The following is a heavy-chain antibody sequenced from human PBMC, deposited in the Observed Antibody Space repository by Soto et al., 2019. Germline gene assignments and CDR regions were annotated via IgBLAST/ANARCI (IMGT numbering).Heavy chain of an antibody. Sequence: GGSLRLSCAASGFTFSSYAMSWVRQAPGKGLEWVSAISGSGGSTYYADSVKGRFTISRDNSKNTLYLQMNSLRAEDTAVYFCAKNRDYDDLSWIAPWGQGTLVTVSS. J-gene: IGHJ5*02. CDR2: ISGSGGST. CDR3: AKNRDYDDLSWIAP. CDR1: GFTFSSYA. D-gene: IGHD4-17*01. V-gene: IGHV3-23*01.